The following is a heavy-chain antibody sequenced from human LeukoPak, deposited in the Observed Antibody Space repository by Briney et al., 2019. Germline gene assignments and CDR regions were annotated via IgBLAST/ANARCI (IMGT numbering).Heavy chain of an antibody. CDR2: ISWNSGSI. CDR3: AKDNRRHYTSGPNPDSLH. CDR1: GFIFNNYA. D-gene: IGHD6-19*01. J-gene: IGHJ4*02. V-gene: IGHV3-9*01. Sequence: GGSLRLSCAGSGFIFNNYAMHWVRQPPGKGLEWVSGISWNSGSIDYADSVKGRFTISRNNAKNSLYLQMNSLRVEDTAFYYCAKDNRRHYTSGPNPDSLHWGQGALVTVSS.